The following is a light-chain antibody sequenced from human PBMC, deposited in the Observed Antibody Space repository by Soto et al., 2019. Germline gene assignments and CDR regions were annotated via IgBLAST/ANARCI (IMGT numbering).Light chain of an antibody. CDR1: PSVSSW. Sequence: DIQMTQSPSTLSASVGDRVAITCRASPSVSSWLAWYQQKPGKVPKLLIYQESTLEDGVPSRFSGSGSGTEVTLTISSLQPDDSATYYCQHYNDDSYTFGPGTNLEIK. CDR3: QHYNDDSYT. V-gene: IGKV1-5*03. J-gene: IGKJ2*01. CDR2: QES.